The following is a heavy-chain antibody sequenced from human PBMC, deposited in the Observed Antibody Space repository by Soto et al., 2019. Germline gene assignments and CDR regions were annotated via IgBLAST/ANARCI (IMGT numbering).Heavy chain of an antibody. CDR2: TSAATGTR. Sequence: QDQLVQSGGEVEKPGASVKVSCKASGYTFTRYVIRWVRQAPGQGLEWMGWTSAATGTRLYAQKFQCGVTMTTDMATATAYMELGSMSSDDPAVYYCARTRVDTSMWSGLDPWGQGTQVTVSS. D-gene: IGHD1-26*01. CDR1: GYTFTRYV. CDR3: ARTRVDTSMWSGLDP. V-gene: IGHV1-18*01. J-gene: IGHJ5*02.